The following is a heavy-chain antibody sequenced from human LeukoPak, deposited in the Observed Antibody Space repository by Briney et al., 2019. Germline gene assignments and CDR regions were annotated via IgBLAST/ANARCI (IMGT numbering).Heavy chain of an antibody. CDR2: ISSSSYI. D-gene: IGHD3-10*01. CDR1: GFTFSSYE. J-gene: IGHJ6*02. Sequence: GGSLRLSCAASGFTFSSYEMNWVRQAPGKGLEWVSSISSSSYIYYADSVKGRFTISRDNAKNSLYLQMNSLRAEDTAVYYCARALLVRNAFYGMDVWGQGTTVTVSS. CDR3: ARALLVRNAFYGMDV. V-gene: IGHV3-21*01.